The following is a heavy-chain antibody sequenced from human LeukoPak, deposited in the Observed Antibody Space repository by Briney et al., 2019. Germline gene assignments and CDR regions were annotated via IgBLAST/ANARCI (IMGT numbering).Heavy chain of an antibody. Sequence: GESLKISCKGSGYSFTSYWIGWVRQLPGKGLEWMGIIYPGDSDTRDSPSFQGQVTISADKSISTAYLQWSSLKASDTAMYYCASQTTSYYYDSSGYGAFDIWGQGTMVTVSS. CDR3: ASQTTSYYYDSSGYGAFDI. CDR1: GYSFTSYW. CDR2: IYPGDSDT. V-gene: IGHV5-51*01. J-gene: IGHJ3*02. D-gene: IGHD3-22*01.